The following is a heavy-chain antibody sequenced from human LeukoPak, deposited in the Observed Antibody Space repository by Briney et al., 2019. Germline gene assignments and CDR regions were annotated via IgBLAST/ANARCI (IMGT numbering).Heavy chain of an antibody. CDR3: ARDTYYYDSSGYCGAFDI. CDR2: IYYSGST. V-gene: IGHV4-30-4*01. Sequence: SQTLSLTRTVSGGSISSGDYYWSWIRQPPGKGLEWIGYIYYSGSTYYNPSLKSRVTISVDTSKNQFSLKLSSVTAADTAVYYCARDTYYYDSSGYCGAFDIWGRGTMVTVSS. J-gene: IGHJ3*02. D-gene: IGHD3-22*01. CDR1: GGSISSGDYY.